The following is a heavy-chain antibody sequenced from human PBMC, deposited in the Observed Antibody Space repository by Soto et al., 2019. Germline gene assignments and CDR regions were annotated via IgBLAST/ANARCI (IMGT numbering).Heavy chain of an antibody. D-gene: IGHD3-16*01. CDR2: ISAFDGNT. J-gene: IGHJ6*02. V-gene: IGHV1-18*01. CDR3: ARGRGGRIYYGMDV. CDR1: GSSFTRFG. Sequence: ASVKVSCKASGSSFTRFGITWVRQAPGQGLEWMGWISAFDGNTNYAQKLQDRVSMTRDTSTNTVYMELSSLRSEDTAVYYCARGRGGRIYYGMDVWGQGTTVTVSS.